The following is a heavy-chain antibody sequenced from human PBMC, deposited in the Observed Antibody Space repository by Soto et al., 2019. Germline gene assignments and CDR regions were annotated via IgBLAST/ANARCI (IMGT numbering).Heavy chain of an antibody. CDR1: GGSISSGGYY. J-gene: IGHJ4*02. Sequence: PSETLSLTCTVSGGSISSGGYYWSWIRLHPGKGLEWIGYIYYSGSTYYNPSLKSRVTISVDTSKNQFSLKLSSVTAADTAVYYCARVGGTVVTPRFFDYWGQGTLVTVSS. V-gene: IGHV4-31*03. CDR2: IYYSGST. D-gene: IGHD2-21*02. CDR3: ARVGGTVVTPRFFDY.